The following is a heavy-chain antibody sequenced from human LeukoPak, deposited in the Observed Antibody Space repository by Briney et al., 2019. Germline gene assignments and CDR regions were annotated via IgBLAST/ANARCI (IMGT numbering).Heavy chain of an antibody. CDR3: ARGLPGSSSWYLGARYHFDY. CDR2: INHSGST. Sequence: SETLSLTCAVYGGSFSGYYWSWIRQPLGKGLEWIGEINHSGSTNYNPSLKSRVTISIDTSKNQFSLKLSSVTAADTAVYYCARGLPGSSSWYLGARYHFDYWGQGPLVTVSS. D-gene: IGHD6-13*01. V-gene: IGHV4-34*01. J-gene: IGHJ4*02. CDR1: GGSFSGYY.